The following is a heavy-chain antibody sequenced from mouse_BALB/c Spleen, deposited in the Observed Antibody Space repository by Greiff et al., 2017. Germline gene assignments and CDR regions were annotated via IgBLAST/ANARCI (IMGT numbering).Heavy chain of an antibody. CDR1: GFTFSSYG. D-gene: IGHD4-1*01. V-gene: IGHV5-6-3*01. CDR2: INSNGGST. CDR3: ARAQKLTGTPKYYFDD. J-gene: IGHJ2*01. Sequence: EVMLVESGGGLVQPGGSLKLSCAASGFTFSSYGMSWVRQTPDKRLELVATINSNGGSTYYPDSVKGRFTISRDNAKNTLYLQMSSLKSEDTAMYYCARAQKLTGTPKYYFDDWGQGTTLTVSS.